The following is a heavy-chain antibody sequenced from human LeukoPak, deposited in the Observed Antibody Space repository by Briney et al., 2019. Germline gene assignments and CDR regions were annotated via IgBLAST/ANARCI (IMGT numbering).Heavy chain of an antibody. CDR2: INGYGSST. D-gene: IGHD5-18*01. CDR1: GFTFISYW. Sequence: AGSLRLSCAASGFTFISYWMHWVRQAPGKGLVWVSRINGYGSSTDFADSVKGRFTISRDNAKNTLYLQMNSLRAEDTAVYYCARDAPGNTALDYWGQGTLVTVSS. V-gene: IGHV3-74*01. J-gene: IGHJ4*02. CDR3: ARDAPGNTALDY.